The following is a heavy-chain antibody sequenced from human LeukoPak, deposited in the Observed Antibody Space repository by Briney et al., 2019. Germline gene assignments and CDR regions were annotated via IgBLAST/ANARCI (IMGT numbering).Heavy chain of an antibody. J-gene: IGHJ4*02. CDR3: ARDVHIVVVTAFDY. V-gene: IGHV1-18*01. CDR2: ISAYNGNT. D-gene: IGHD2-21*02. CDR1: GYTFTSYG. Sequence: ASVKVSCKASGYTFTSYGISWVRQAPGQGLEWMGWISAYNGNTNYAQKLQGRVTMTTDTSTSTAYMELRGLRSDDTAVYYCARDVHIVVVTAFDYWGQGTLVTVSS.